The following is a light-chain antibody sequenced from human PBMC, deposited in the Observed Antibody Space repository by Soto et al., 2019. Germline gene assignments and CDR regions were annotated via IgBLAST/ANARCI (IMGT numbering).Light chain of an antibody. CDR2: EVS. CDR3: SSYTSSSTRV. CDR1: SSDVGAYDF. V-gene: IGLV2-14*03. Sequence: QSALTQPASVSGSPGQSITISCTGTSSDVGAYDFVSWYQQHPDKAPKLMIYEVSIRPSGVSNRFSGSKSVNTATLTISGLQAEDEADYCSSYTSSSTRVFGTGTKVTVL. J-gene: IGLJ1*01.